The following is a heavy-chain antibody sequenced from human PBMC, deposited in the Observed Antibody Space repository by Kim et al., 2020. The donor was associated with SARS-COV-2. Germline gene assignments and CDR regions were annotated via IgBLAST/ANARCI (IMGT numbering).Heavy chain of an antibody. CDR2: INSDGSST. CDR1: GFTFSSYW. Sequence: GGSLRLSCAASGFTFSSYWMHWVRQAPGKGLVWVSRINSDGSSTSYADSVKGRFTISRDNAKNTLYLQMNSLRAEDTAVYYCARDLESSGYYSYWYFDLWGRGTLRTVSS. CDR3: ARDLESSGYYSYWYFDL. V-gene: IGHV3-74*01. D-gene: IGHD3-22*01. J-gene: IGHJ2*01.